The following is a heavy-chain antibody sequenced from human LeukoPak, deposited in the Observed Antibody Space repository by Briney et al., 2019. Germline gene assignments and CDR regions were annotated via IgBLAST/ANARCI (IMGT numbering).Heavy chain of an antibody. Sequence: GGSLRLSCAASGFTFEASAMSWVRQAPGKGLEWVAVITGGGESTYYADSVKGRFTISRDNSKKTLFLQVNSLRAEDTAVYFCAKNIRDQLLCGFNSWGQGIVVTVSS. V-gene: IGHV3-23*01. CDR3: AKNIRDQLLCGFNS. CDR1: GFTFEASA. CDR2: ITGGGEST. D-gene: IGHD2-2*01. J-gene: IGHJ4*02.